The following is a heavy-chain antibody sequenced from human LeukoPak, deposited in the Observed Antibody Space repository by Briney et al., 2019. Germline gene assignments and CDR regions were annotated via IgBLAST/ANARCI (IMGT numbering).Heavy chain of an antibody. D-gene: IGHD3-10*01. J-gene: IGHJ4*02. Sequence: LETLSLTCTVSGGSISSYYWSWIRQPPGKGLEWIGYIYYSGSTNYNPSLKSRVTISVDTSKNQFSLKLSSVTAADTAVYYCAREVYYYGSGSYFNYWGQGTLVTVSS. V-gene: IGHV4-59*12. CDR3: AREVYYYGSGSYFNY. CDR2: IYYSGST. CDR1: GGSISSYY.